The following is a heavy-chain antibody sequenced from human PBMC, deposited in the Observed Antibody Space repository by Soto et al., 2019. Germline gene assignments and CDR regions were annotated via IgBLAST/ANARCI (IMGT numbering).Heavy chain of an antibody. V-gene: IGHV1-24*01. D-gene: IGHD3-16*02. CDR2: FDPEDGET. CDR3: ATVGPIWKDGYRGYYFDY. CDR1: GYTLTELS. J-gene: IGHJ4*02. Sequence: ASVKVSCKVSGYTLTELSMHWVRQAPGKGLEWMGGFDPEDGETIYAQKFQGRVTMTEDTSTDTAYMELSSLRSEDTAVYYCATVGPIWKDGYRGYYFDYWGQGTLVTVSS.